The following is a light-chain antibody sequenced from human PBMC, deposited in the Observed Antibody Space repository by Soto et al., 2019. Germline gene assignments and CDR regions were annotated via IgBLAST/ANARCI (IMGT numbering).Light chain of an antibody. CDR3: AAWDDSLSAVV. Sequence: QSVLTQPPSASGTPGQWVTISCSGSSSNIGSNYVYWYQQLPGTTPKLLIYRNNQRPSGVPDRFSGSKSGTSAALAISGLRSEDEDDYYCAAWDDSLSAVVFGGGTKLTVL. CDR1: SSNIGSNY. J-gene: IGLJ2*01. CDR2: RNN. V-gene: IGLV1-47*01.